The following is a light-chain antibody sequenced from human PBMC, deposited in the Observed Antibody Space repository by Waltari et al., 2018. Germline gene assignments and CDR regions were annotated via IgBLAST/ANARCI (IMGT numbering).Light chain of an antibody. CDR2: GAS. CDR3: QQSYRSPWT. Sequence: EIVLTQSPGTLSLSPGERATLSCRASQSVSSSYLAWYQQKPGQAPRLLIYGASSRATGIPDRFSGSGSGTDFTLTISRLEPEDFAVYYCQQSYRSPWTFGQGTRVDIK. V-gene: IGKV3-20*01. J-gene: IGKJ1*01. CDR1: QSVSSSY.